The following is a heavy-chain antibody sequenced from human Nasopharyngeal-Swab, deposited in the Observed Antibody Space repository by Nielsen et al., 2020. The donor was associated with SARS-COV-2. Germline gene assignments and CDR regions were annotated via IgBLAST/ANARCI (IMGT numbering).Heavy chain of an antibody. CDR3: ARLERGYSYGSLDY. D-gene: IGHD5-18*01. CDR1: GGSISSSSYY. CDR2: IYYSGST. V-gene: IGHV4-39*01. J-gene: IGHJ4*02. Sequence: SETLSLTCTVSGGSISSSSYYWGWLRQPPGTGLEWIVSIYYSGSTYYNPSLKSRVTITVDTSKTQFSLKLSSVTAADTAVYYCARLERGYSYGSLDYWGQGTLVTVSS.